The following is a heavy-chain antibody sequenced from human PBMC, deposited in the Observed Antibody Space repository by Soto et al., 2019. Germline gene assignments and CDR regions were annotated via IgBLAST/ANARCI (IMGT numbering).Heavy chain of an antibody. CDR1: GGSISSYY. Sequence: SETLSLTCTVSGGSISSYYWSWIRQPPGKGLEWIGYIYYSGSTNYNPSLKSRVTISVDTSKNQFSLQMNDLRAEDTAVYYCTRVLRGYAFHGGFWGQGTLVTVSS. V-gene: IGHV4-59*12. J-gene: IGHJ4*02. CDR3: TRVLRGYAFHGGF. D-gene: IGHD5-18*01. CDR2: IYYSGST.